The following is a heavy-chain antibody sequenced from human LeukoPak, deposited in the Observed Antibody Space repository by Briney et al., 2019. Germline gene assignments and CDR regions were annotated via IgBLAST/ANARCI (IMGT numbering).Heavy chain of an antibody. V-gene: IGHV5-51*01. J-gene: IGHJ4*02. CDR1: GYKFSDYY. Sequence: GVSLQISCKTSGYKFSDYYIGWVRQRPGKGLECSPSFQGQVTISADKSIRTAYLHWSSLEASDTAMYYCTRLGQQQMHRDRRGFDSWGQGTLVSVSS. D-gene: IGHD1/OR15-1a*01. CDR3: TRLGQQQMHRDRRGFDS.